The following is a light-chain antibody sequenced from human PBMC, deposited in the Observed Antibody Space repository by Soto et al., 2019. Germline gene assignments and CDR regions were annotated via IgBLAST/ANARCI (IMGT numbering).Light chain of an antibody. CDR1: QIVSSSY. CDR2: GAS. J-gene: IGKJ1*01. Sequence: EVVLTQSPVTLSLSPGERATLSCRASQIVSSSYLAWYQQKPGQAPRLLIYGASSRATGIPDRFSGSGSGTDFTLTISRLEPEDFAVYYCQQYGKTFGQGTKVDI. V-gene: IGKV3-20*01. CDR3: QQYGKT.